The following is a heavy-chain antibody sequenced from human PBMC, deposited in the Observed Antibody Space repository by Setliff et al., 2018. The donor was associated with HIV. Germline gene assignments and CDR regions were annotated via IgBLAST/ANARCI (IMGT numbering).Heavy chain of an antibody. V-gene: IGHV4-59*11. CDR1: YGSISGHY. CDR2: IHHSGGT. CDR3: ARLPDINSWPFDY. Sequence: PSETLSLTCTVSYGSISGHYWTWIRQPPGKGLEWIGYIHHSGGTRYNPSLMSRLTMSVDSSKNQFSLSLSSVTAADTAVYYCARLPDINSWPFDYWARGTLVTVSS. D-gene: IGHD6-13*01. J-gene: IGHJ4*02.